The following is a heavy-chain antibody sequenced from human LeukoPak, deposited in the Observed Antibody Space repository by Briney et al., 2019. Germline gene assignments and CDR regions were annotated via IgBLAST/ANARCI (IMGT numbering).Heavy chain of an antibody. CDR1: GFTFSSYW. D-gene: IGHD6-13*01. Sequence: GGSLRLSCAVSGFTFSSYWMSWVRQAPGKGLEWVANIKQDGSEKYYVDSVKGRFTISRDNAKNSLYLQMNSLRAEDTAVYYCARVAAAGTDYFDYWGQGTLVTVSS. CDR2: IKQDGSEK. V-gene: IGHV3-7*03. CDR3: ARVAAAGTDYFDY. J-gene: IGHJ4*02.